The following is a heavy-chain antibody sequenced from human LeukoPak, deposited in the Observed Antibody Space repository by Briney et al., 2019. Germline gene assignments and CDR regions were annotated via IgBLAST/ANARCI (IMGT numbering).Heavy chain of an antibody. CDR3: ARDRRSSGWLFDY. CDR2: ISSSSSYI. V-gene: IGHV3-21*01. Sequence: GGSLRLSCAASGFTFSSYSMNWVRQAPGKGLEWVSSISSSSSYIYYADSVKGRFTISRDNAKNSLYLQMNSLRAEDTAVYYCARDRRSSGWLFDYWGQGTLVTVSS. J-gene: IGHJ4*02. CDR1: GFTFSSYS. D-gene: IGHD6-19*01.